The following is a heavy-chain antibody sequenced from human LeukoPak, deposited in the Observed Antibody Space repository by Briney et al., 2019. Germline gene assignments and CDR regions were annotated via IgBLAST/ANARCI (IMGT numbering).Heavy chain of an antibody. CDR1: GGTFSSYA. Sequence: GPSVKVSCKASGGTFSSYAISWVRQAPGQGLEWIGGIIPIFGTANYAQKFQGRVTITADESTSTAYMELSSLRSEDTAVYYCARYCSSTSCYGADYMDVWGKGTTVTVSS. CDR2: IIPIFGTA. D-gene: IGHD2-2*01. J-gene: IGHJ6*03. V-gene: IGHV1-69*13. CDR3: ARYCSSTSCYGADYMDV.